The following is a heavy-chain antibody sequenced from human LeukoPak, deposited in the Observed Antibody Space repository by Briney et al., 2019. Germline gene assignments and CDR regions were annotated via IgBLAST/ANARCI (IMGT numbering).Heavy chain of an antibody. CDR2: IYYSGST. CDR1: GGSISSSHYY. V-gene: IGHV4-39*07. CDR3: ARHTWKEMATITGAFDI. J-gene: IGHJ3*02. D-gene: IGHD5-24*01. Sequence: PSETLSLTCTVSGGSISSSHYYWGWIRQPPGKGLEWIGSIYYSGSTYYNPSLKSRVTISLDTSKNQFSLKLSSVTAADTAMYYCARHTWKEMATITGAFDIWGQGTMVTVSS.